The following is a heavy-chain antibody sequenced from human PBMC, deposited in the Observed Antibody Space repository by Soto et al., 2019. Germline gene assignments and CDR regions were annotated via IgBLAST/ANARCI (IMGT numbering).Heavy chain of an antibody. D-gene: IGHD3-3*01. V-gene: IGHV3-33*01. CDR1: GFTFSSYG. CDR2: IWYDGSNK. CDR3: ARLDRSGYRNYYYYYGMDV. J-gene: IGHJ6*02. Sequence: HPWGSLRLSCAASGFTFSSYGMHWVRQAPGKGLEWVAVIWYDGSNKYYADSVKGRFTISRDNSKNTLYLQMNSLRAEDTAVYYCARLDRSGYRNYYYYYGMDVWGQGTTVTVSS.